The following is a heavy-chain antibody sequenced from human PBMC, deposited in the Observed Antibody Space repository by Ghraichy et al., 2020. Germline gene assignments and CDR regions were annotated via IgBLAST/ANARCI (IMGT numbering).Heavy chain of an antibody. Sequence: SETLSFTCSVPGNSISSYFWSWIWQPAGQGLEWIGRIYTSGTTNYNPSLKNRVNMSVDTSKKQVFLNLSSVTAPDTAEYYCARSLVPVAYNAMHVWGQGNTVTVA. V-gene: IGHV4-4*07. CDR1: GNSISSYF. CDR3: ARSLVPVAYNAMHV. CDR2: IYTSGTT. D-gene: IGHD2-2*01. J-gene: IGHJ6*02.